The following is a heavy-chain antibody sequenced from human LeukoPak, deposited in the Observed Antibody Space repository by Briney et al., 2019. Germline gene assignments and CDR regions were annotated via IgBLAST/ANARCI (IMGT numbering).Heavy chain of an antibody. J-gene: IGHJ4*02. CDR3: ARAVTFSGGLTYYFDS. V-gene: IGHV3-72*01. Sequence: GRSLRLSCAASGFTLSDHYMEWVRQAPGTGLESVGRTRNKARSYTTEYAASVKGRFSISRDDSKNSLYLQMNSLKTEDTAVYYCARAVTFSGGLTYYFDSWGQGTLVTVSS. CDR1: GFTLSDHY. D-gene: IGHD4-17*01. CDR2: TRNKARSYTT.